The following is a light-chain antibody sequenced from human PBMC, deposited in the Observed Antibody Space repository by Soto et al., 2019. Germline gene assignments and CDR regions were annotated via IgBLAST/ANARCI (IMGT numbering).Light chain of an antibody. CDR1: RSDIGGFNY. J-gene: IGLJ2*01. V-gene: IGLV2-14*01. CDR2: EVT. Sequence: QSVLTQPASVSGSPGQSITISCTGTRSDIGGFNYVSWYQQHPGKTPKVMIYEVTNRPSGVSNRFSGSKSGNTATLTISGLQAEDEADYYCSSYITSSTLVFGGGTKLTVL. CDR3: SSYITSSTLV.